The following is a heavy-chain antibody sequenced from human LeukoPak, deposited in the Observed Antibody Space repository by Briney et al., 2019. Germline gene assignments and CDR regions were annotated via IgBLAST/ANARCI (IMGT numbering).Heavy chain of an antibody. V-gene: IGHV3-48*03. J-gene: IGHJ3*01. CDR1: GFAFSTYE. Sequence: GGSLRLSCAASGFAFSTYEMNWVRQAPGKGLEWISYISSSGSTTDYADSVKGRFTISRDNAKNSLYLQMNSLSAEDTAVYHCAAFYYNSSPMAVWGQGTLVTVSS. D-gene: IGHD3-22*01. CDR2: ISSSGSTT. CDR3: AAFYYNSSPMAV.